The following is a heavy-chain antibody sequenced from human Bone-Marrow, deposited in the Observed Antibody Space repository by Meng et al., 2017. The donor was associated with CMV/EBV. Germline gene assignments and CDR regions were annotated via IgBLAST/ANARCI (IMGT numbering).Heavy chain of an antibody. CDR1: GYTLTTYD. CDR2: MNPKSGNT. J-gene: IGHJ6*01. CDR3: ARTRIEVEPDGRKIKYYNYGMDV. Sequence: ASVKVSCKASGYTLTTYDINWVRQATGQGLEWMGWMNPKSGNTGYAQKFQGRVTLTRVTSISTAYMELSSLTSDDTAVYYCARTRIEVEPDGRKIKYYNYGMDVWGQGTTVTGSS. V-gene: IGHV1-8*01. D-gene: IGHD2-2*01.